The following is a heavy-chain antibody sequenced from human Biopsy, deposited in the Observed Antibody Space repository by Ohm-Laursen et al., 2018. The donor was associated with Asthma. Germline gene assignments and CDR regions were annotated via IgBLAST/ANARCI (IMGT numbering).Heavy chain of an antibody. Sequence: SLRLSCTASGFTFSSYGMHWARQAPGKGLEWVASLSYDGSNKYYGDSVKGRFTISRDNSKNTLYLQMDSLRAEDTAVYYCASYEVVTAILPMDVWGQGTTVTVSS. V-gene: IGHV3-30*03. CDR1: GFTFSSYG. D-gene: IGHD2-21*02. J-gene: IGHJ6*02. CDR2: LSYDGSNK. CDR3: ASYEVVTAILPMDV.